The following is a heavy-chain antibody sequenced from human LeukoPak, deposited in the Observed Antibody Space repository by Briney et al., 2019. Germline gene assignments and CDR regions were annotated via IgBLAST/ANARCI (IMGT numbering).Heavy chain of an antibody. CDR3: AKDSDYYGSGTMDV. Sequence: GGSLRLSCAASGFTFDDYAMHWVRRAPGKGLEWVSLISWDGGSTYYADSVKGRFTISRDNSKNSLYLQMNSLRAEDTALYYCAKDSDYYGSGTMDVWGKGTTVTVSS. CDR2: ISWDGGST. V-gene: IGHV3-43D*03. CDR1: GFTFDDYA. D-gene: IGHD3-10*01. J-gene: IGHJ6*04.